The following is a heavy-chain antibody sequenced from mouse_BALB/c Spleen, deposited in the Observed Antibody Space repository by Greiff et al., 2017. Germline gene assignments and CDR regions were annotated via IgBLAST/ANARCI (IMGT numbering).Heavy chain of an antibody. J-gene: IGHJ3*01. CDR2: ISSGGGST. V-gene: IGHV5-12-1*01. CDR3: AASYGPFAY. D-gene: IGHD1-1*02. CDR1: GFAFSSYD. Sequence: EVMLVESGGGLVKPGGSLKLSCAASGFAFSSYDMSWVRQTPEKRLEWVAYISSGGGSTYYPDTVKGRFTISRDNAKNTLYLQMSSLKSEDTAMYYCAASYGPFAYWGQGTLVTVSA.